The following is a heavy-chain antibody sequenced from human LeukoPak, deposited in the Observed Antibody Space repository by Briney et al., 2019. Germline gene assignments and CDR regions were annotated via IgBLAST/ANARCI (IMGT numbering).Heavy chain of an antibody. CDR3: ARGTERDVLPAANSFDY. Sequence: SETLSLTCAVYGGSLSGYYWSWIRQPPGKGLEWIGEINHSGSTNYNPSLKSRVTISVDTSKNQFSLKLSSVTAADTAVYYCARGTERDVLPAANSFDYWGQGTLVTVSS. CDR1: GGSLSGYY. V-gene: IGHV4-34*01. J-gene: IGHJ4*02. D-gene: IGHD2-2*01. CDR2: INHSGST.